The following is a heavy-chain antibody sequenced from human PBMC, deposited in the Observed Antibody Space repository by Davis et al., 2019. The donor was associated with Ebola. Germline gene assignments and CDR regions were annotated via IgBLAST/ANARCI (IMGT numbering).Heavy chain of an antibody. J-gene: IGHJ4*02. D-gene: IGHD6-19*01. Sequence: MPSETLSLTCAVSGAFVSSGGYSWIWIRQPPGKGLEWIGNYYYTGRTDYSPSLRSRVTLSVDTSKNLFSLKLTSVTAADTAVYYCASTIAVAWESYLDNWGQGTLVTVSS. V-gene: IGHV4-30-4*07. CDR1: GAFVSSGGYS. CDR2: YYYTGRT. CDR3: ASTIAVAWESYLDN.